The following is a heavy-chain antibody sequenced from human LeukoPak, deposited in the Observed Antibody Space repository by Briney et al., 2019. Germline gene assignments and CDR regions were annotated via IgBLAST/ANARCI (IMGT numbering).Heavy chain of an antibody. CDR3: ARDSSGHLVPDY. V-gene: IGHV3-53*01. CDR1: GFTVSSNY. Sequence: GGSLRLSCAASGFTVSSNYMSWVRQAPGKGLEWVSVMYSGGSTYYADSVQGRFTISRDNSKNTLYLQMNSLRAEDTAVYYCARDSSGHLVPDYWGQGTLVIVSS. J-gene: IGHJ4*02. CDR2: MYSGGST. D-gene: IGHD6-13*01.